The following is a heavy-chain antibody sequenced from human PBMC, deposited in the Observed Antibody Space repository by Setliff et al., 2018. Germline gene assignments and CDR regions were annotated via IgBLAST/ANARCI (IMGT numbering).Heavy chain of an antibody. D-gene: IGHD3-3*01. CDR2: LHTSGST. Sequence: PSETLSLTCAVSGGSISSGSYYWSWIRQPAGKGLEWVGRLHTSGSTNYNPSLKSRVTISVDTSKNQFSLKLSSVTAADTAVYFCASPGRDNLDSPFDAFDIWGQGTKVTVSS. CDR3: ASPGRDNLDSPFDAFDI. V-gene: IGHV4-61*02. CDR1: GGSISSGSYY. J-gene: IGHJ3*02.